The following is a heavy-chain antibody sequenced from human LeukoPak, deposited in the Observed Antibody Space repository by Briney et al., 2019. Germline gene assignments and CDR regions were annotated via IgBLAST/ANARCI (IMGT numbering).Heavy chain of an antibody. V-gene: IGHV4-39*07. Sequence: SETLSLTCTVSGGSISSSSYNWGWIRQPPGKGLEWIGSIYYSGSTYYNPSLKSRVTISVDTSKNQFSLKLSSVTAADTAVYYCARGLGVNIVATPFDPWGQGTLVTVSS. J-gene: IGHJ5*02. CDR1: GGSISSSSYN. CDR2: IYYSGST. D-gene: IGHD5-12*01. CDR3: ARGLGVNIVATPFDP.